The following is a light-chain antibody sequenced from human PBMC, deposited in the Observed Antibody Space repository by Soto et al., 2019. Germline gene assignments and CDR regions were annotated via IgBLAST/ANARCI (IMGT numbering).Light chain of an antibody. J-gene: IGKJ1*01. Sequence: DIVMTQSPDSLAVSLGETATINCKSSQSVLYSSINKNYLAWYQQKPGQPPKLLIYWASTRESGVPDRFSGSESGTDFTLTISSLQAEDVAVYYCQQYYSTPRTFGHGTKVEIK. CDR3: QQYYSTPRT. V-gene: IGKV4-1*01. CDR1: QSVLYSSINKNY. CDR2: WAS.